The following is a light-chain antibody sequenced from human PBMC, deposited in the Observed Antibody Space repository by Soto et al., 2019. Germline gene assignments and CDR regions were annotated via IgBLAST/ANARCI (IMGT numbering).Light chain of an antibody. V-gene: IGLV1-40*01. CDR1: SSNIGAGYD. CDR3: QSYDSSLSGHVV. CDR2: GNS. J-gene: IGLJ2*01. Sequence: QSXLTQPXXVSGXXXXXVXXXXTGSSSNIGAGYDVHWYQQLPGTAPKLLIYGNSNRPSGVPDRFSGSKSGTSASLAITGLQAEDEADYYCQSYDSSLSGHVVFGGGTKLTVL.